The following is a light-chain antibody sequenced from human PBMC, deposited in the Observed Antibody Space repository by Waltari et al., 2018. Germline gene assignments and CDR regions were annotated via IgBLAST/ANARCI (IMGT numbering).Light chain of an antibody. J-gene: IGKJ2*01. CDR1: QSISSW. Sequence: DIQMTQSPSTLSASVGDRVTITCRASQSISSWLAWYQQKHGKAPKLLIYKASSLESGVPSRFSGSGSGTEFTLTISRLEPEDFAVYYCQQYGRSPLVFTFGQGTKLEIK. CDR3: QQYGRSPLVFT. V-gene: IGKV1-5*03. CDR2: KAS.